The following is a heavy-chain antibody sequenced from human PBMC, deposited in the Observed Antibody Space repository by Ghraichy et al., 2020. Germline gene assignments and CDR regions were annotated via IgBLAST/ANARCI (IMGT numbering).Heavy chain of an antibody. J-gene: IGHJ6*03. Sequence: SQTLSLTCTVSGGSISSYYWSWIRQPPGKGLEWIGYIYYSGSTNYNPSLKSRVTISVDTSKNQFSLKLSSVTAADTAVYYCARGSADYYDFWSGYLGPYYYYYYMDVWGKGTTVTVSS. D-gene: IGHD3-3*01. CDR3: ARGSADYYDFWSGYLGPYYYYYYMDV. V-gene: IGHV4-59*01. CDR2: IYYSGST. CDR1: GGSISSYY.